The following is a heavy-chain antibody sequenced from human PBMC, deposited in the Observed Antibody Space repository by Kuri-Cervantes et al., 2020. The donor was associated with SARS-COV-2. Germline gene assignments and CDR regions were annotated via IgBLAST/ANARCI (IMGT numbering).Heavy chain of an antibody. J-gene: IGHJ6*02. CDR1: GYTFTSYG. Sequence: ASVKVSCKASGYTFTSYGISWVRQAPGQGLEWMGWISAYNGNTNYAQKLQGRVTMTTDTSTSTAYMELRSLRSDDTAVYYCARDFVHRGTSSLAMNDYYYYYGMDVWGQGTTVTVSS. D-gene: IGHD2-8*01. CDR3: ARDFVHRGTSSLAMNDYYYYYGMDV. CDR2: ISAYNGNT. V-gene: IGHV1-18*01.